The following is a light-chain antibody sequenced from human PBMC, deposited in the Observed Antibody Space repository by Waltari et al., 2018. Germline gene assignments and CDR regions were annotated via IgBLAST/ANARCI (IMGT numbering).Light chain of an antibody. V-gene: IGLV2-14*01. CDR2: EVN. Sequence: QSALTQPAAVSGSPGQSITISCTGTSSDVGGSKYVSWFQQKPGEVPKLILYEVNNRPSGGSNRFSGSNAGNTASLTISGLQAEDEADYFCSSYTRISTFVFGTGTEVSVL. CDR3: SSYTRISTFV. J-gene: IGLJ1*01. CDR1: SSDVGGSKY.